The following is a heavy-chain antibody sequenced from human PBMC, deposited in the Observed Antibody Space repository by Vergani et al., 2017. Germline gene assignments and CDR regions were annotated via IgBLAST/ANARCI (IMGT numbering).Heavy chain of an antibody. V-gene: IGHV1-69*01. J-gene: IGHJ3*02. Sequence: QVQLVQSGAEVKKPGSSVKVSCKASGGTFSSYAISWVRQAPGQGLEWMGGIIPIFGTANYAQKFQGRVTITADESTSTAYMELSSLRSEDTAVYYCARDPSTYTYYYDSSGYAFDIWGQGTMVTVSS. CDR1: GGTFSSYA. CDR2: IIPIFGTA. CDR3: ARDPSTYTYYYDSSGYAFDI. D-gene: IGHD3-22*01.